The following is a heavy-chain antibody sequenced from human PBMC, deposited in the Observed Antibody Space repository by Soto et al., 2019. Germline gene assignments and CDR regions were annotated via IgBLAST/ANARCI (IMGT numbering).Heavy chain of an antibody. CDR3: ARKDYYGSGIYYFDY. CDR2: INAANGDT. Sequence: GESLKISCKGSGYSFTSYLISWVRQDPGQGLEWMGWINAANGDTGYSQKFQGRVTLTRDTSASTAYMELSSLRSEDTAVYYCARKDYYGSGIYYFDYWGQGTLVTVSS. D-gene: IGHD3-10*01. J-gene: IGHJ4*02. V-gene: IGHV1-3*01. CDR1: GYSFTSYL.